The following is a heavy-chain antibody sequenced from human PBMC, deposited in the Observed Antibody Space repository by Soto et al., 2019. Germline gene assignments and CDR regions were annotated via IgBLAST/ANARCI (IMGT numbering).Heavy chain of an antibody. Sequence: SETLSLTCIVSGGSISEKYWNWARQPPGKGLEWIGLIFANGHTDYNPSLKSRVTMSVDASKNQFSLRLTSMTAADTAVYYCVASLAASGLNWLDPWGRGTLVTVSS. CDR2: IFANGHT. V-gene: IGHV4-4*07. D-gene: IGHD6-13*01. J-gene: IGHJ5*02. CDR3: VASLAASGLNWLDP. CDR1: GGSISEKY.